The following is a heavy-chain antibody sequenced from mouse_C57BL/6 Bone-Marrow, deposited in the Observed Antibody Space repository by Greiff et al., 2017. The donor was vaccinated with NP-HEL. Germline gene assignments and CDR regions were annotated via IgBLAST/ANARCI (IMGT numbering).Heavy chain of an antibody. J-gene: IGHJ2*01. V-gene: IGHV1-15*01. Sequence: VQLQQSGAELVRPGASVTLSCKASGYTFTDYEMHWVKQTPVHGLEWIGAIDPETGGTAYNQKFKGKAILTADKSSSTAYMELRSLTSEYSAVYYCTTYYGYYFDYWGQGTTLTVSS. CDR3: TTYYGYYFDY. CDR1: GYTFTDYE. D-gene: IGHD1-1*01. CDR2: IDPETGGT.